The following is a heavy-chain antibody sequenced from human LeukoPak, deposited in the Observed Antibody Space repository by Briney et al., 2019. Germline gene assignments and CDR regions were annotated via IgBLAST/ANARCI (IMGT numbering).Heavy chain of an antibody. CDR1: GGTFSSYA. Sequence: GSSVKVSCKASGGTFSSYAISWVRQAPGQGLEWMGGIIPIFGTANYAQKFQGRVTITADESTSTAYMELSSLRPEDTAVYYCARGFGSYYGSGSYFDIWGQGTMVTVSS. V-gene: IGHV1-69*01. CDR2: IIPIFGTA. CDR3: ARGFGSYYGSGSYFDI. J-gene: IGHJ3*02. D-gene: IGHD3-10*01.